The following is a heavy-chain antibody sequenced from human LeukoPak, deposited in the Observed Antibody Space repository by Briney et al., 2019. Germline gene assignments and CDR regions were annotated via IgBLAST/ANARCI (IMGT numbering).Heavy chain of an antibody. V-gene: IGHV4-59*08. J-gene: IGHJ4*02. D-gene: IGHD2-8*01. Sequence: PSETLSLTCTVSGGSISHYYWSWIRQPPGKGLEWIGYIYYNGNTYYNPSLRSRVTMSVDTSKNQFSLKLNSVTAADTAVYYFARHVLGDYDYWGQGTLVTVSS. CDR1: GGSISHYY. CDR2: IYYNGNT. CDR3: ARHVLGDYDY.